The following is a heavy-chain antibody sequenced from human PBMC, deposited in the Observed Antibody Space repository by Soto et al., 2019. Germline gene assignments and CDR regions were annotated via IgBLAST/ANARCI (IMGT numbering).Heavy chain of an antibody. CDR3: AKGEVGATT. V-gene: IGHV3-30*18. J-gene: IGHJ4*02. CDR1: GFTFSSYV. D-gene: IGHD1-26*01. CDR2: ISYDGSNK. Sequence: LRLSCAASGFTFSSYVMHWVRPAPGKGLEWVAVISYDGSNKYYADSVKGRFTISRDNSKNTLYLQMNSLRAEDTAVYYCAKGEVGATTWGQGTLVTVSS.